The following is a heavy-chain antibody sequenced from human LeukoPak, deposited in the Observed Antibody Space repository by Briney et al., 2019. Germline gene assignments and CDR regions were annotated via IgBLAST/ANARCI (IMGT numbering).Heavy chain of an antibody. D-gene: IGHD6-6*01. CDR3: ARASSQRQAFDI. J-gene: IGHJ3*02. CDR1: GFTVSSNY. Sequence: GGSLRLSCAASGFTVSSNYMSWVRQAPGKGLEWVPVIYSGGSTYYADSVKGRFTISRDNSRNTLYLQMNSLRAEDTAVYYCARASSQRQAFDIWGQGTMVTVSS. CDR2: IYSGGST. V-gene: IGHV3-66*01.